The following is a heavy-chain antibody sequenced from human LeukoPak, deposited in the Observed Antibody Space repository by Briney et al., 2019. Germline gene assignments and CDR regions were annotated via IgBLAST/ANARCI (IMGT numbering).Heavy chain of an antibody. D-gene: IGHD3-9*01. CDR2: INPNSGGT. CDR1: GYTFTAYY. Sequence: ASVKVSCKASGYTFTAYYMHWVRQAPGQGLEWMGWINPNSGGTNYAQKFQGRVTMTRDTSISTAYMELSRLRSDDTAVYYCARGDIMTGYVFGYWGQGTLVTVSS. J-gene: IGHJ4*02. CDR3: ARGDIMTGYVFGY. V-gene: IGHV1-2*02.